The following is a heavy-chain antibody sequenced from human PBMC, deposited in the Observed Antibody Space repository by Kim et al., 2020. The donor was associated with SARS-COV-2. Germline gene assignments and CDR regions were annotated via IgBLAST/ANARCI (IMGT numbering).Heavy chain of an antibody. CDR2: ISWNSGSI. V-gene: IGHV3-9*01. CDR1: GFTFDDYA. CDR3: AKEGCSRTSCPSRPFDY. D-gene: IGHD2-2*01. Sequence: GGSLRLSCAASGFTFDDYAMHWVRQAPGKGLEWVSGISWNSGSIGYADSVKGRFTISRDNAKNSLYLQMNSLRAEDTALYYCAKEGCSRTSCPSRPFDYWGQGTLVTVSS. J-gene: IGHJ4*02.